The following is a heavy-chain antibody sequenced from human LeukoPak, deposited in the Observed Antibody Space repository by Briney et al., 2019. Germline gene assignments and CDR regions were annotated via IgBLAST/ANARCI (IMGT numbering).Heavy chain of an antibody. CDR2: IYYSGST. V-gene: IGHV4-39*07. Sequence: SETLSPTCTVSGGSISSSSYYWGWIRQPPGKGLEWIGRIYYSGSTYYNPSLKSRVTISADTSNNQFSLKLTSVTAVDTAVYYCARGVSNRDAFDIWGQGTMVTVSS. CDR1: GGSISSSSYY. J-gene: IGHJ3*02. D-gene: IGHD1-14*01. CDR3: ARGVSNRDAFDI.